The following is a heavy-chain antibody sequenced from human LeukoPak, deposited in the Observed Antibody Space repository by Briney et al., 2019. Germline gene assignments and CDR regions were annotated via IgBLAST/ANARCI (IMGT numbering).Heavy chain of an antibody. CDR2: FSGSGGST. J-gene: IGHJ5*02. V-gene: IGHV3-23*01. CDR3: AKSSPPPLRS. CDR1: GFTFSSYA. Sequence: AGGSLRLSCAASGFTFSSYAMSWVRQAPGKGLEWVSAFSGSGGSTYYADSVKGRFTIFRDNSKNTLYLQMNSLRAEDTAVYYCAKSSPPPLRSWGQGTLVTVSS.